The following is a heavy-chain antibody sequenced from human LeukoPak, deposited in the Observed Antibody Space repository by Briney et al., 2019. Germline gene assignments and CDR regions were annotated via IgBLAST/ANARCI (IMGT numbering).Heavy chain of an antibody. J-gene: IGHJ5*02. CDR1: GGSISSGDYY. Sequence: PSQTLSLTCTVSGGSISSGDYYWSWIRQPPGKGLEWIGYTYYSGSTYYNPSLKSRVTISVDTSKNQFSLKLSSVTAADTAVYYCARALYDRAVGNQFDPWGQGTLVTVSS. CDR2: TYYSGST. D-gene: IGHD3-22*01. CDR3: ARALYDRAVGNQFDP. V-gene: IGHV4-30-4*01.